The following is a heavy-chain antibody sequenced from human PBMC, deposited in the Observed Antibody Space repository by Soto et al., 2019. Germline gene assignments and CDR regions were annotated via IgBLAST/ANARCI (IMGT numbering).Heavy chain of an antibody. CDR1: GDSVSSNSAA. V-gene: IGHV6-1*01. D-gene: IGHD3-3*01. CDR2: TYYRSKWYN. J-gene: IGHJ6*02. CDR3: ARDDYDFWSGSPGPYGMDV. Sequence: PSQTLSLTCAISGDSVSSNSAAWNWIRQSPSRGLEWLGRTYYRSKWYNDYAVSVKSRITINPDTSKNQFSLQLNSVTPEDTAVYYCARDDYDFWSGSPGPYGMDVWGQGTTVTVPS.